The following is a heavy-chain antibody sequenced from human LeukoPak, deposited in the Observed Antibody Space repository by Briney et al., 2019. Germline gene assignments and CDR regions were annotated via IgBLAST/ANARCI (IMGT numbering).Heavy chain of an antibody. CDR2: INPNSGGT. CDR1: GYTFTGYY. Sequence: ASVKVSCKASGYTFTGYYMHWVRQAPGQGLEWMGWINPNSGGTNYAQTFQGRVTMTRDTSISTAYMELSRLRSEDTAVYYCGRGGVMGAFDIWGQGTMVTVSS. CDR3: GRGGVMGAFDI. D-gene: IGHD3-16*01. V-gene: IGHV1-2*02. J-gene: IGHJ3*02.